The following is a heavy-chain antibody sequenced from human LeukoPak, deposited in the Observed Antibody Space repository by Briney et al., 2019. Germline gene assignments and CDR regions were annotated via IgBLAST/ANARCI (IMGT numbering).Heavy chain of an antibody. J-gene: IGHJ4*02. CDR1: GYIFTHYH. Sequence: GASVQVSCKTSGYIFTHYHMHWVRQAPGQGLEWVGIINHGDGARRYAHKFQGRVNMTWDTSTSTFDMELDSLTSEDTAVYFCVRGIGIAARLWGNGGQGTLVSVS. CDR3: VRGIGIAARLWGN. D-gene: IGHD6-6*01. CDR2: INHGDGAR. V-gene: IGHV1-46*01.